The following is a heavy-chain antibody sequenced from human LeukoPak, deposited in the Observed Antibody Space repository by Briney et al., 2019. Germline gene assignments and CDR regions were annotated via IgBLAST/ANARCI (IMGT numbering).Heavy chain of an antibody. V-gene: IGHV3-20*04. CDR1: GFTLSTYA. CDR2: INWNGGST. D-gene: IGHD5-18*01. J-gene: IGHJ4*02. Sequence: GGSLRLSCAASGFTLSTYAMSWVRQAPGKGLEWVSGINWNGGSTVYADSVKGRFTISRDNAKNSLYLQMNSLRVEDTALYYCAREGGGTAMVYFDYWGQGTLVTVSS. CDR3: AREGGGTAMVYFDY.